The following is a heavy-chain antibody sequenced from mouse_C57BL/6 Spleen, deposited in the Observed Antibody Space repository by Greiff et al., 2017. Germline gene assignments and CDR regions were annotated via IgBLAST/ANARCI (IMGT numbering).Heavy chain of an antibody. CDR1: GYTFTSYW. CDR2: IDPSDSYT. CDR3: ARSLITTVVEGFAY. D-gene: IGHD1-1*01. J-gene: IGHJ3*01. V-gene: IGHV1-69*01. Sequence: QVQLQQPGAELVMPGASVKLSCKASGYTFTSYWMHWVKQRPGPGLEWIGEIDPSDSYTNYNQKFKGKSTLTVDKSSSTAYMQLSSLTSEDSAVYFCARSLITTVVEGFAYWGQGTLVTVSA.